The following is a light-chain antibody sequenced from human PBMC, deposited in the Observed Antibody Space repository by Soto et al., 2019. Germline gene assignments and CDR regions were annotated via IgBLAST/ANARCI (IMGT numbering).Light chain of an antibody. CDR1: SSDVGGYNY. V-gene: IGLV2-14*01. CDR3: SSYTSSSTYV. J-gene: IGLJ1*01. Sequence: QSVLTQPASVSGSPGQSITISCTGTSSDVGGYNYVSWYQQHPGKAPKLMIYEVSNRPSGVSNRFSGSKSGNTASLTISGLRVEDEADYYCSSYTSSSTYVFGTGTKVTVL. CDR2: EVS.